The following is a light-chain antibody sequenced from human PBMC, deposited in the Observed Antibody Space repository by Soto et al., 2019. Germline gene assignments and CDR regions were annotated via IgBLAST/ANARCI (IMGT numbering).Light chain of an antibody. CDR1: NSDVGGYNY. CDR2: EVS. Sequence: QSALTQPVSVSGSPGQSITISCTGTNSDVGGYNYVSWYQQHPGKAPKLMIYEVSNRPSGVSNRFSGSKSGNTASLTISGLQAEDEADYYCSSYTSSSTLFGTGTKLTVL. V-gene: IGLV2-14*01. CDR3: SSYTSSSTL. J-gene: IGLJ1*01.